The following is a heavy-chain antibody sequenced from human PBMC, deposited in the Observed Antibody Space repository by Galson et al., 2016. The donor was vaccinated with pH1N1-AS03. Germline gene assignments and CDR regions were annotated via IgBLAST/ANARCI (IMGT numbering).Heavy chain of an antibody. V-gene: IGHV3-33*02. CDR3: ARYSAFYRTHDAFDI. CDR1: GFTLRSHN. CDR2: ISFGGLHK. D-gene: IGHD1-26*01. J-gene: IGHJ3*02. Sequence: SLRLSCAASGFTLRSHNMHWVRQAPGKGLEWVAFISFGGLHKNYVDSARGRFTISRDNSKSMLFLQMNNLRAEDTAIYYCARYSAFYRTHDAFDIWGQGTVVTVAS.